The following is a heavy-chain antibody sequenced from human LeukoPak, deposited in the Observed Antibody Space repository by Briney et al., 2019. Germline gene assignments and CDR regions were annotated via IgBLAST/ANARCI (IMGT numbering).Heavy chain of an antibody. CDR2: ISYDGSNK. J-gene: IGHJ4*02. D-gene: IGHD3-10*01. V-gene: IGHV3-30-3*01. CDR1: GFTFSSYA. CDR3: ARDGRVPYYYGSGPEGYYFDY. Sequence: GGSLRLSCAASGFTFSSYAMHWVRQAPGKGLEWVAVISYDGSNKYYADSVKGRFTISRDNSKNTLYLQMNSLRAEDTAVYYCARDGRVPYYYGSGPEGYYFDYWGQGTLVTVSS.